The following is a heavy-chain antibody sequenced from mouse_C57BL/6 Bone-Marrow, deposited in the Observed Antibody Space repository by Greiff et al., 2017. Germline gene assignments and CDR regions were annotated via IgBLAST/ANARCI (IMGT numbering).Heavy chain of an antibody. J-gene: IGHJ2*01. V-gene: IGHV1-50*01. CDR1: GYTFTSYW. CDR2: IDTSDSYT. Sequence: QVQLQQPGAELVKPGASVKLSCKASGYTFTSYWMQWVKQRPGQGLEWIGEIDTSDSYTNYNQKFKGKATLTVDTSSRTAYMQLSSLTSEDSAVYYCARRDYGLYFDYWGQGTTLTVSS. CDR3: ARRDYGLYFDY. D-gene: IGHD1-1*01.